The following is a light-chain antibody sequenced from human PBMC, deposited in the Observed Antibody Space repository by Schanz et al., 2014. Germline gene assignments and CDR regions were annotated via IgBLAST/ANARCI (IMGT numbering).Light chain of an antibody. V-gene: IGKV3D-20*02. Sequence: EIVLTQSPGTLSLSPGERATLSCRASQSVTSNYLAWYQQRPGQAPRLLIYGASRRATGIPDRFSGSGSGTGFTLTISSLEPEDFAVYYCQQRSTWPITFGQGTRLDIK. CDR2: GAS. J-gene: IGKJ5*01. CDR3: QQRSTWPIT. CDR1: QSVTSNY.